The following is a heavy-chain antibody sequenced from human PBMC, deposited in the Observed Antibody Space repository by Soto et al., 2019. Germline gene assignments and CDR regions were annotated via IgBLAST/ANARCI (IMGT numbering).Heavy chain of an antibody. D-gene: IGHD6-19*01. V-gene: IGHV4-34*01. CDR2: INHSGST. Sequence: QVQLQQWGAGLLKPSETLSLTCAVYGGSFSGYYWSWIRQPPGKGLGWIGEINHSGSTNYNPSLKSRVTISVDTSKNQFSLKLSSVTAADTAVYYCARVDRYSSGWYRSYYYYGMDVWGQGTTVTVSS. CDR3: ARVDRYSSGWYRSYYYYGMDV. CDR1: GGSFSGYY. J-gene: IGHJ6*02.